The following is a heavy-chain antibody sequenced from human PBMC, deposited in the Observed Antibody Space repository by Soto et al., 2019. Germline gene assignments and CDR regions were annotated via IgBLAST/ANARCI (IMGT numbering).Heavy chain of an antibody. Sequence: GGSLRLSCAASGFTFSSYAMSWVRQAPGKGLEWVSAISGSGGSTYYADSVKGRFTISRDNSKNTLYLQMNSLRAEDTAVYYCAKDRMHGVVLRAGMDVWGQGTTVTVSS. CDR1: GFTFSSYA. D-gene: IGHD3-3*01. J-gene: IGHJ6*02. CDR3: AKDRMHGVVLRAGMDV. CDR2: ISGSGGST. V-gene: IGHV3-23*01.